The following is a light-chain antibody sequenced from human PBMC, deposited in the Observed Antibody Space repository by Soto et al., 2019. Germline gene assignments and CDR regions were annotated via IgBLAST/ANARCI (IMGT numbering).Light chain of an antibody. Sequence: EIVLTQSPGTLSLSPGETATLSCRASQTVNSDYLAWFQQRPGQAPRLLIFATSRRATDIPDRFSGSGSGTDFTLAIRRLEPEDFAVYYCQQYYNTPRTFGQGTKLEIK. CDR1: QTVNSDY. V-gene: IGKV3-20*01. CDR3: QQYYNTPRT. CDR2: ATS. J-gene: IGKJ2*01.